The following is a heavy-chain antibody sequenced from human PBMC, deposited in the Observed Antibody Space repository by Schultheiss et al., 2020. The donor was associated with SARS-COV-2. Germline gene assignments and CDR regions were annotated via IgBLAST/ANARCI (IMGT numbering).Heavy chain of an antibody. CDR2: IYWDDDK. Sequence: SGPTLVKPTQTLTLTCTFSGFSLSTSGVGVGWIRQPPGKALEWLALIYWDDDKRYSPSLKSRLTITKDTSKNQVVLTMTNMDPVDTATYYCARIVRSSSRISHYYYGMDVWGQGTTVTVSS. CDR3: ARIVRSSSRISHYYYGMDV. V-gene: IGHV2-5*02. D-gene: IGHD6-13*01. J-gene: IGHJ6*02. CDR1: GFSLSTSGVG.